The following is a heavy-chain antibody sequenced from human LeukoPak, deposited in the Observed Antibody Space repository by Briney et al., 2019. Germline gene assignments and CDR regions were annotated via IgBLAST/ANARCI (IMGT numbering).Heavy chain of an antibody. V-gene: IGHV4-61*02. J-gene: IGHJ4*02. CDR2: IYTSGST. D-gene: IGHD6-6*01. Sequence: PSETLSLTCTVSGGSISSGSYYWSWIRQPAGKGLEWIGRIYTSGSTIYNPSLKSRVTISVDTSKNQFSLKLSSVTAADTAVYYCARYSSSEGFFGYWGQGTLVTVSS. CDR1: GGSISSGSYY. CDR3: ARYSSSEGFFGY.